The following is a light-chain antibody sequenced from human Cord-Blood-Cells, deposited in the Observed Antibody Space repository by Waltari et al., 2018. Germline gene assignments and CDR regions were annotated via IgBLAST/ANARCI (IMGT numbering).Light chain of an antibody. CDR1: SSNIGNNY. CDR2: ENK. V-gene: IGLV1-51*02. CDR3: GTWDSSLSAGV. J-gene: IGLJ2*01. Sequence: QSVLTQPPSVSAAPGQKVTISCSGSSSNIGNNYVSWYQQLPATAPKLLIYENKKRPSGIPDRFSGSKSGTSATLGITGLQTGDEADYYCGTWDSSLSAGVFGGGTKLTVL.